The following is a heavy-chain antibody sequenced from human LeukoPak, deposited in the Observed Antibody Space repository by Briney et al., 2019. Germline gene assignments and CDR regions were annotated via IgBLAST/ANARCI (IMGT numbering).Heavy chain of an antibody. J-gene: IGHJ6*03. V-gene: IGHV1-69*05. Sequence: ASVKVSCKASGGTFSSYAISWVRQAPGQGLEWMGGIIPIFGTANYAQKFQGRVTITTDESTSTAYMELSSLRSEDTAVYYCAASDIVVVPAASKGGNYYYYYMDVWGKGTTVTVSS. CDR1: GGTFSSYA. CDR2: IIPIFGTA. D-gene: IGHD2-2*01. CDR3: AASDIVVVPAASKGGNYYYYYMDV.